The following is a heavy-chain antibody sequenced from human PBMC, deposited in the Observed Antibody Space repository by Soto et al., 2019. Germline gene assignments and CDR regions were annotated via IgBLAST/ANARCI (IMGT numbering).Heavy chain of an antibody. D-gene: IGHD1-1*01. CDR2: ISARDDST. CDR1: GFTFISYG. CDR3: AKDLAGSWNGGEQYLDY. J-gene: IGHJ4*02. V-gene: IGHV3-23*01. Sequence: GGSLRLSCAPSGFTFISYGMSWVRQAPGKGLEWVSGISARDDSTYYADSVKGRFTISRDNSKNTLYLEMNSLRAEDTAVYYCAKDLAGSWNGGEQYLDYWGQGTLVAVSS.